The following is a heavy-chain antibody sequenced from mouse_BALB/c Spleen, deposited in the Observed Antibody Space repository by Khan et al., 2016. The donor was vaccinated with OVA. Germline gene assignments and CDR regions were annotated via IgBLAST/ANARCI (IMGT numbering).Heavy chain of an antibody. V-gene: IGHV1-77*01. J-gene: IGHJ3*01. CDR1: GYTFTDYY. CDR2: ISPGCGDT. CDR3: ARRNYFGYTFAY. D-gene: IGHD1-2*01. Sequence: QVRLQQSGAELARPGASVKLSCKASGYTFTDYYINWVKQRTGQGLEWIGEISPGCGDTYYNERFKGKATLTADKSSSTAYMQLSSLTSEATAVYFCARRNYFGYTFAYWGQGTLVTVSA.